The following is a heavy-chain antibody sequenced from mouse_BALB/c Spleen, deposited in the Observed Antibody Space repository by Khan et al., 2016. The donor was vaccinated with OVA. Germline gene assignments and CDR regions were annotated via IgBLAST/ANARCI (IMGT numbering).Heavy chain of an antibody. CDR1: GFSLSRYN. Sequence: QVQLKESGPGLVAPSQSLSITCTVSGFSLSRYNIHWVRQPPGKGLEWLGIIWGGGGTDYNSTPNSRLSISKDNSKSQVFLKMNSLQTDDSAMYYCARAYYRYDGYYAMDYWGQGTSVTVSS. D-gene: IGHD2-14*01. CDR2: IWGGGGT. V-gene: IGHV2-6-4*01. J-gene: IGHJ4*01. CDR3: ARAYYRYDGYYAMDY.